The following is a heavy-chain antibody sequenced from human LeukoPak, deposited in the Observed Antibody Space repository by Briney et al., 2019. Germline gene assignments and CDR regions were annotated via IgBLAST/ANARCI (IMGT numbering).Heavy chain of an antibody. CDR1: GGSISSYS. J-gene: IGHJ3*01. Sequence: PSETLSLTCTVSGGSISSYSWSWIRQPPGKGLEWIGYMYSRGSTNDNPSLKSRVTISRDTSKNQLSLRVTSVTAADTAMYYCARHYLYGDPPAFDFWGQGTTVTVSS. CDR2: MYSRGST. CDR3: ARHYLYGDPPAFDF. V-gene: IGHV4-59*08. D-gene: IGHD4-17*01.